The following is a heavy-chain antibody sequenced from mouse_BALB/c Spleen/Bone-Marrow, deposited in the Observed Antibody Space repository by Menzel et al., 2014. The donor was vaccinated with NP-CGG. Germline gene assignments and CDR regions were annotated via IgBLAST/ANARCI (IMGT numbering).Heavy chain of an antibody. CDR3: SRGVLAYFDY. CDR1: GYAFTNYN. V-gene: IGHV1S135*01. J-gene: IGHJ2*01. Sequence: VQLQQSGPELVKPGASVKVSCKASGYAFTNYNMNWVKQSHGKSLEWIGYIDPYSGGTNYNQKFSGKATLTVDKSSSTAYMHLNSLTSEDSAVYYCSRGVLAYFDYWGQGTTLTVSS. CDR2: IDPYSGGT.